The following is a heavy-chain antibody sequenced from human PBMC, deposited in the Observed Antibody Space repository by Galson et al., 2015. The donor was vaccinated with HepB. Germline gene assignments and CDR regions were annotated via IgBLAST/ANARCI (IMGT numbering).Heavy chain of an antibody. J-gene: IGHJ6*03. CDR2: ISGGGGAST. CDR1: GFTFSSYA. CDR3: AKRERNVSPYYYYMDA. D-gene: IGHD1-26*01. V-gene: IGHV3-23*01. Sequence: SLRLSCAASGFTFSSYAMTWVRQAPGKGLEWVSAISGGGGASTYYADSVKGRFTISRDNSRNTLYLQMNSLRAEDTAVYYCAKRERNVSPYYYYMDAWGIGTTVTVSS.